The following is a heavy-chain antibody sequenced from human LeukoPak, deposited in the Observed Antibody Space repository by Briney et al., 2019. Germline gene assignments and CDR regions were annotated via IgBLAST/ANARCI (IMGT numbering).Heavy chain of an antibody. CDR2: ISGSGGST. J-gene: IGHJ4*02. D-gene: IGHD3-3*01. V-gene: IGHV3-23*01. CDR1: GFTFSSYA. Sequence: PGGSVKHSCAASGFTFSSYAMSWLRQAPGKGLEWVSAISGSGGSTYYADSVKGRFTISRDNSKNTLYLQMNSLRAEDRSVHYCAKDVTAGEIFGVVITYYFDYWAQGPLVTVSS. CDR3: AKDVTAGEIFGVVITYYFDY.